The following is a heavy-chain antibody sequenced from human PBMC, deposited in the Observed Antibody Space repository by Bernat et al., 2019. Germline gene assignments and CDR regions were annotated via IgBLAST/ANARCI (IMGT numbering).Heavy chain of an antibody. CDR1: EFSFSSYS. CDR2: ISSSSSYI. D-gene: IGHD3-16*02. CDR3: ARGESKSFWDFFDY. J-gene: IGHJ4*02. V-gene: IGHV3-21*02. Sequence: EVQLVESGGGLVKPGGSLRLSCVASEFSFSSYSMNWVRQAPGKGLEWVSSISSSSSYISYAESIKGRFTISRDNAKNSLYLQINSLRAKDTAVYYCARGESKSFWDFFDYWGQGTLVAVSS.